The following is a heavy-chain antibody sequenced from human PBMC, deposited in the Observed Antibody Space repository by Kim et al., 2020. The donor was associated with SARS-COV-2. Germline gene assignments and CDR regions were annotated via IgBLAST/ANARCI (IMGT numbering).Heavy chain of an antibody. CDR1: GGTFSSYA. CDR2: IIPIFGTA. CDR3: ARDYSGGSYHFDY. V-gene: IGHV1-69*13. J-gene: IGHJ4*02. Sequence: SVKVSCKASGGTFSSYAISWVRQAPGQGLEWMGGIIPIFGTANYAQKFQGRVTITADESTSTAYMELSSLRSEDTAVYYCARDYSGGSYHFDYWGQGTLVTVSS. D-gene: IGHD1-26*01.